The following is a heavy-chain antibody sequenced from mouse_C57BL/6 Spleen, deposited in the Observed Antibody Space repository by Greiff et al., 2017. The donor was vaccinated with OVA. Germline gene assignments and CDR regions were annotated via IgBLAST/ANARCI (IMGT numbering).Heavy chain of an antibody. Sequence: QVQLQQPGAELVKPGASVKMSCKASGYTFTSYWITWVKQRPGQGLEWIGDIYPGSGSTNYNEKFKSKATLTVDTSSSTAYMQLSSLTSEDSAVYYGARGAQATDYFDYWGQGTTLTVSS. D-gene: IGHD3-2*02. V-gene: IGHV1-55*01. CDR1: GYTFTSYW. CDR2: IYPGSGST. CDR3: ARGAQATDYFDY. J-gene: IGHJ2*01.